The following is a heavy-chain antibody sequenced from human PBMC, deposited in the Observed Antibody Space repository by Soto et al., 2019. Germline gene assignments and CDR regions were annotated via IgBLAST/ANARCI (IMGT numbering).Heavy chain of an antibody. Sequence: QVQLVESGGGVVQPGRSLRLSCAASGFSFSNYAMHWVRQAPGKGLEWVAIISYDGSNKYSADSVKGRFTISRNNSKNTPYLQMNSLRVEDTAVYYCAKDRVESGMGEIDYWGQGTQVTFSS. D-gene: IGHD3-16*01. CDR2: ISYDGSNK. CDR1: GFSFSNYA. V-gene: IGHV3-30*18. CDR3: AKDRVESGMGEIDY. J-gene: IGHJ4*02.